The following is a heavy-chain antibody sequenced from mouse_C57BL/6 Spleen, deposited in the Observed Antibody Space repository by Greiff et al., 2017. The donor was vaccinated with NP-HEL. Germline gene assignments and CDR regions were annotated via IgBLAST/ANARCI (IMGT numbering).Heavy chain of an antibody. CDR3: ARERYYGTSFYAMDY. Sequence: DVKLQESGPGLVKPSQSLSLTCSVTGYSITSGYYWNWIRQFPGNKLEWMGYISYDGSNNYNPSLKNRISITRDTSKNQFFLKLNSVTTEDTATYYCARERYYGTSFYAMDYWGQGTSVTVSS. V-gene: IGHV3-6*01. D-gene: IGHD1-1*01. CDR1: GYSITSGYY. J-gene: IGHJ4*01. CDR2: ISYDGSN.